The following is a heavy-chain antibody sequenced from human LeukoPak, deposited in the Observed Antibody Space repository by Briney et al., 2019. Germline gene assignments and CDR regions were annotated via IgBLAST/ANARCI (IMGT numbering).Heavy chain of an antibody. CDR2: IVVGSGNT. CDR1: GFTFTSSA. V-gene: IGHV1-58*02. Sequence: SVKVSCKASGFTFTSSAMQWVRQARGQRLEWIGWIVVGSGNTNYAQKFQERVTITRDMSTSTAYMELSSLRSEDTAVYYCAAVPITMVRGVIITGNWGQGSLVTVSS. D-gene: IGHD3-10*01. J-gene: IGHJ4*02. CDR3: AAVPITMVRGVIITGN.